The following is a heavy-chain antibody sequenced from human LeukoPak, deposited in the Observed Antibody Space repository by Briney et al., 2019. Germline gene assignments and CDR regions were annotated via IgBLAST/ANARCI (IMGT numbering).Heavy chain of an antibody. V-gene: IGHV1-2*02. Sequence: ASVEVSCKASGYTFTGYYMHWVRQAPGQGLEWMGWINPNSGGTNYAQKFQGRVTMTRDTSISTAYMELSRLRSDDTAVYYCARGLSSGYYLEYAFDIWGQGTMVTVSS. CDR3: ARGLSSGYYLEYAFDI. CDR1: GYTFTGYY. CDR2: INPNSGGT. D-gene: IGHD3-22*01. J-gene: IGHJ3*02.